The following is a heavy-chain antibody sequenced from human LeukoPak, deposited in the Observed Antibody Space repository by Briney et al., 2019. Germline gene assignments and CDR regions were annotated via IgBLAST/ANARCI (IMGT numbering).Heavy chain of an antibody. V-gene: IGHV3-23*01. CDR2: ISGSGDNT. D-gene: IGHD3-3*01. Sequence: GGSLRLSCAASGFTFSSHVMNWVRQAPGKGLEWVSTISGSGDNTYYADSVKGRFTISRDNSKNTLYLQMNSLRAEDTAVYYCAKDSKVFFWSGYYPYWGQGTLVTVSS. CDR3: AKDSKVFFWSGYYPY. J-gene: IGHJ4*02. CDR1: GFTFSSHV.